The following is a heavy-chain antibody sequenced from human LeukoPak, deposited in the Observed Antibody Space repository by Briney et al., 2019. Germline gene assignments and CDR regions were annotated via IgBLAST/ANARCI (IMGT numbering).Heavy chain of an antibody. CDR2: IFYSGSS. CDR3: ARGGPHWFDP. CDR1: GGSVSSGSDY. J-gene: IGHJ5*02. V-gene: IGHV4-61*01. Sequence: SETLSLTCTVSGGSVSSGSDYWSWIRQPPGKGLEWIGYIFYSGSSNYNPSLKSRVTLLVDTSKNQFSLRLNSMTAADTALYYCARGGPHWFDPWGQGTLVTVSS.